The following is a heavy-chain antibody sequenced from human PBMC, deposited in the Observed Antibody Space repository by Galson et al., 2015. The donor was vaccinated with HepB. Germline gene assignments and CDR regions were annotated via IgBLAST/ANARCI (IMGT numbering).Heavy chain of an antibody. CDR2: INPNSGGT. Sequence: SCKASGYTFTGYYMHWVRQAPGQGLEWMGWINPNSGGTNYAQKFQGRVTMTRDTSISTAYMELSSLRSDDTAVYYCARWGVYSSSSVDYWGQGTLVTVSS. V-gene: IGHV1-2*02. CDR3: ARWGVYSSSSVDY. CDR1: GYTFTGYY. D-gene: IGHD6-6*01. J-gene: IGHJ4*02.